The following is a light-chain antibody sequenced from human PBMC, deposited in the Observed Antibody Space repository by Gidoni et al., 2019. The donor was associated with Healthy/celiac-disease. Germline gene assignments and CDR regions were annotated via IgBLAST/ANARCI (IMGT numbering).Light chain of an antibody. CDR1: SSNIGAGYD. J-gene: IGLJ1*01. CDR3: QSYDSSLSGFYV. Sequence: QSVLTPPPSVSAAPGQRVTISCTGSSSNIGAGYDVHWCQQLPGTAPKLLIYGNSNRPSGVPDRFSGSKSGTSASLAITGLQAEDEADYYCQSYDSSLSGFYVFGTGTKVTVL. CDR2: GNS. V-gene: IGLV1-40*01.